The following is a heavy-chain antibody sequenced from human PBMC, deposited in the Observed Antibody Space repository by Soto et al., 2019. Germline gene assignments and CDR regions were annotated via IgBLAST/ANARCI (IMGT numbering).Heavy chain of an antibody. J-gene: IGHJ4*02. V-gene: IGHV4-4*02. CDR2: IYHSGST. CDR1: GGSISSSNW. D-gene: IGHD6-13*01. CDR3: ARDRGIAAAGDFDY. Sequence: QVQLQESGPGLVKPSGTLSLTCAVSGGSISSSNWWSWVRQPPGKGLEWIGEIYHSGSTNYNPSLKSRVTXXVXKXXTQFSLKLSSVTAADTAVYYCARDRGIAAAGDFDYWGQGTLVTVSS.